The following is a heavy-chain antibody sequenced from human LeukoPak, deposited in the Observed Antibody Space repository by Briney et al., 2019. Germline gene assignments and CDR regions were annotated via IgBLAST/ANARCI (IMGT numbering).Heavy chain of an antibody. CDR2: IYSGGST. CDR1: GFSVISNY. V-gene: IGHV3-53*01. D-gene: IGHD6-19*01. Sequence: GGSLRLSCAASGFSVISNYMSWVRQAPGKGLEWVSLIYSGGSTNYVDSVKGRFTISRDNSKNTLYLQMNSLRAEDTAVYYCAKVGSSIAVAGGKAFDYWGQGTLVTVSS. J-gene: IGHJ4*02. CDR3: AKVGSSIAVAGGKAFDY.